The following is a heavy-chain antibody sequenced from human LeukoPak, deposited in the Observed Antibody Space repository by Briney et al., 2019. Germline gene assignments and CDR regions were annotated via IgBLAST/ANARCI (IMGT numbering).Heavy chain of an antibody. J-gene: IGHJ4*02. CDR3: ARGRNIEMTTMSGGSDY. Sequence: GASVKVSCKASGYTFTDCYMHWVRQAPGQGLEWMGWLNPNSGDTNYAQKFQGRVSMTRDSPISTAYMDLSDLRSDDTAVYSCARGRNIEMTTMSGGSDYWGQGTLVTVSS. V-gene: IGHV1-2*02. CDR1: GYTFTDCY. CDR2: LNPNSGDT. D-gene: IGHD5-24*01.